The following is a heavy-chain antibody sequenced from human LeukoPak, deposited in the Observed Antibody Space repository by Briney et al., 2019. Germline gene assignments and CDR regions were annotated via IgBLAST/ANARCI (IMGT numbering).Heavy chain of an antibody. CDR2: IHHSGST. CDR3: ARVLGGIAARPEYFDY. V-gene: IGHV4-38-2*01. J-gene: IGHJ4*02. Sequence: ETLSLTCAGSGYSISSGYYWGWIRQPPGKGLEWIGSIHHSGSTYYNPSRKSRVTISVDTSKNQFSLKLGSVTAADTAVYYCARVLGGIAARPEYFDYWGQGTLVTVSS. D-gene: IGHD6-6*01. CDR1: GYSISSGYY.